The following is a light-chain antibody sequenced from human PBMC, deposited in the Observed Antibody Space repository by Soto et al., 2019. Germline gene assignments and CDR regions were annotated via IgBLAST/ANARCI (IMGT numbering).Light chain of an antibody. CDR2: AAS. J-gene: IGKJ4*01. CDR1: QGIRNN. CDR3: QKYNSAPLS. V-gene: IGKV1-27*01. Sequence: DIQMTQSTSSLSASVGDRVNITCRASQGIRNNLAWYPQKPGKVPKLLIYAASTLQSGVPSRFSGSGSGTDFTLPISSLQPEEVATYCCQKYNSAPLSFGGGTKVEIK.